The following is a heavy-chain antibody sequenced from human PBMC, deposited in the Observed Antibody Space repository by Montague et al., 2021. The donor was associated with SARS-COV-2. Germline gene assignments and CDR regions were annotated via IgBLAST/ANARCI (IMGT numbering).Heavy chain of an antibody. CDR3: AHRLARHCDINAHLWCPFHY. Sequence: PALVKPTQTLTLTCTFSGFPLSTSGVGVGWTRQPPGKALEWLALIYWDDDKRYSPSLKTRLTITKDTSKNQVVLTMTNMDPVDTDTYYCAHRLARHCDINAHLWCPFHYWGQGTLVTVSS. J-gene: IGHJ4*02. CDR1: GFPLSTSGVG. CDR2: IYWDDDK. V-gene: IGHV2-5*02. D-gene: IGHD4/OR15-4a*01.